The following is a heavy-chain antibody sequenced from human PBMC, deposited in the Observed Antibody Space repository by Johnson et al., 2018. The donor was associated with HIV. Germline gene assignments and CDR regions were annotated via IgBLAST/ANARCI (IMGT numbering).Heavy chain of an antibody. D-gene: IGHD5-12*01. CDR1: GFTFSSYA. J-gene: IGHJ3*02. Sequence: QVQLVESGGGVVQPGRSLRLSCAASGFTFSSYAMHWVRQAPGKGLEWVAVISYDGSNKYYADSVKGRFTISRDNSKNTLYLQMNSLRAEDTAVYYCARERPGSGYDWGDAFDICGQGTMVTVSS. CDR2: ISYDGSNK. V-gene: IGHV3-30*04. CDR3: ARERPGSGYDWGDAFDI.